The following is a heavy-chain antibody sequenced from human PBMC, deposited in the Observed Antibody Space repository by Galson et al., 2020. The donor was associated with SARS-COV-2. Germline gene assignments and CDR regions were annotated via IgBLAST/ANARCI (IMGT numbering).Heavy chain of an antibody. D-gene: IGHD7-27*01. V-gene: IGHV3-74*01. CDR3: ARGDMGNDYFDY. CDR2: IYSEGSST. CDR1: GFTFSSYW. Sequence: ETLSLTCAVSGFTFSSYWMHWVRQAPGKGLVWVSRIYSEGSSTSYADSVKGRFTISGDNAKNTLYLQMNSLRAEDTAVYYCARGDMGNDYFDYW. J-gene: IGHJ4*01.